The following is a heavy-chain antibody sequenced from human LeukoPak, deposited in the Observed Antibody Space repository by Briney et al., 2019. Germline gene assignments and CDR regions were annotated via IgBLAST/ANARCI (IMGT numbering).Heavy chain of an antibody. J-gene: IGHJ4*02. CDR3: ARDGSGWSVDY. V-gene: IGHV3-74*01. CDR2: INSDGSST. D-gene: IGHD6-19*01. Sequence: PGGSLRLSCAASGFTLSSYWMHWVRQAPGRGLVWVSRINSDGSSTTYADSVKGRFTISRDNAENTLYLQMNSLRAEDPAVYFCARDGSGWSVDYWGQGILVTVSS. CDR1: GFTLSSYW.